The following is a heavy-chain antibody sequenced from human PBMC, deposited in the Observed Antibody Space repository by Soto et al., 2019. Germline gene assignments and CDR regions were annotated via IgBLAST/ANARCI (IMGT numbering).Heavy chain of an antibody. CDR3: ARTTYYDILTGYYYYYGMDV. Sequence: EVQLVESGGGLVQPGGSLRLSCAASGFTFSSYWMSWVRQAPGKGLEWVANIKQDGSEKYYVDSVKGRFTISRDNAKNSLYLQMNSLRAEDTAVYYCARTTYYDILTGYYYYYGMDVWGQGTTVTVSS. CDR2: IKQDGSEK. D-gene: IGHD3-9*01. J-gene: IGHJ6*02. CDR1: GFTFSSYW. V-gene: IGHV3-7*03.